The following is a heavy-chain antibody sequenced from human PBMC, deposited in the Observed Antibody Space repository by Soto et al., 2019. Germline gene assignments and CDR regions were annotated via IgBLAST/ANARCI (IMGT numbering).Heavy chain of an antibody. D-gene: IGHD6-19*01. V-gene: IGHV3-53*01. J-gene: IGHJ4*02. Sequence: PGGSLRLSCAASGFTVSSNYMSWVRQAPGKGLEWVSVIYSGGSTYYADSVEGRFTISRDNSKNTLYLQMNSLRAEDTAVYYCATAHGYSSGWYVRYFDCWGQGTLVTVSS. CDR3: ATAHGYSSGWYVRYFDC. CDR2: IYSGGST. CDR1: GFTVSSNY.